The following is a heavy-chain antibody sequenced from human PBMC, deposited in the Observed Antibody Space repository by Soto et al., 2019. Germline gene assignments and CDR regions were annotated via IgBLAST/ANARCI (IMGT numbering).Heavy chain of an antibody. Sequence: GGSLRLSCAASGFTFSSYAMHWVRQAPGKGLEWVAVISYDGSNKYYADSVKGRFTISRDNSKNTLYLQMNSLRAEDTAVYYCARDLADSTTYYYYGMDVWGQGTTVTVSS. CDR2: ISYDGSNK. CDR3: ARDLADSTTYYYYGMDV. D-gene: IGHD1-1*01. J-gene: IGHJ6*02. V-gene: IGHV3-30-3*01. CDR1: GFTFSSYA.